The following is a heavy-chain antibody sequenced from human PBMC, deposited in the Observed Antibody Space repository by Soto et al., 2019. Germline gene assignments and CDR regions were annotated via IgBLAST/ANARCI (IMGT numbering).Heavy chain of an antibody. CDR2: ISTDETNE. V-gene: IGHV3-33*01. CDR1: GFSFSNSV. CDR3: ARGLIKLEGGTFDI. D-gene: IGHD3-16*01. Sequence: HPGGSLRLSCAASGFSFSNSVIHWVRQAPGRGLEWVAGISTDETNEDYADSVKGRITISRNNTKSTLYLQMNSRRAEDTAVYYRARGLIKLEGGTFDIWGQGTMVTVSS. J-gene: IGHJ3*02.